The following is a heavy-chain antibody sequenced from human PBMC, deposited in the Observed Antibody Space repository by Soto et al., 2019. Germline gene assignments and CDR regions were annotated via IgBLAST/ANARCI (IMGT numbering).Heavy chain of an antibody. CDR1: GYSFTSYW. CDR2: IYPGDSDT. V-gene: IGHV5-51*01. Sequence: PGESLKISCKHSGYSFTSYWIGWVRQMPGKGLEWMGIIYPGDSDTRYSPSFQGQVTISADKSISTAYLQWSSLKASDTAMYYCARPREAGKNYYGVDVWGQGTTVTVSS. CDR3: ARPREAGKNYYGVDV. D-gene: IGHD6-19*01. J-gene: IGHJ6*02.